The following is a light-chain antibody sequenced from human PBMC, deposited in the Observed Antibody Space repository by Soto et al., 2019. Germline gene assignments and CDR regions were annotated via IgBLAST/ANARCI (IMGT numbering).Light chain of an antibody. CDR2: GAS. V-gene: IGKV3-20*01. CDR1: QSVSSSY. CDR3: QQYGSSPLT. J-gene: IGKJ3*01. Sequence: EIVLTQSPGTLSLSPGERATLSCRASQSVSSSYLAWYQQKPGQAPRLLIYGASSRATGIPDRFSGNGSGTDFTLTISRLEPEDFAVYYCQQYGSSPLTFGPGNKVDIK.